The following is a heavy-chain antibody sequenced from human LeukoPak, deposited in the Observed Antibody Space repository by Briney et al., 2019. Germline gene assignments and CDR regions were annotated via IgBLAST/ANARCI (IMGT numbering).Heavy chain of an antibody. D-gene: IGHD1-26*01. J-gene: IGHJ3*01. CDR2: TRNKANSYTT. CDR1: GFTFSDHY. CDR3: ARGWYSGSPRAFDV. V-gene: IGHV3-72*01. Sequence: RGSLRLSCAASGFTFSDHYMDWVRQAPGKGLEWVGRTRNKANSYTTEYAASVKGRFTISRDGSKNSLYLQMNSLKTEDTAVYYCARGWYSGSPRAFDVWGQGTMVTVSS.